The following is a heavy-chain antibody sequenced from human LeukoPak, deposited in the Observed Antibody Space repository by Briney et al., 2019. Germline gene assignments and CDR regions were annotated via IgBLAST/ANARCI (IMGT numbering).Heavy chain of an antibody. J-gene: IGHJ4*02. CDR3: ARGPHYYDSSGYYSHFDY. CDR1: GFTFSSYG. CDR2: ISYDGSNK. V-gene: IGHV3-30*19. Sequence: PGGSLRLSCAASGFTFSSYGMHWVRQAPGKGLEWVAVISYDGSNKYYADSVKGRFTISRDNSKNTLYLQMNSLRAEDTAVYYCARGPHYYDSSGYYSHFDYWGQGTLVTVSS. D-gene: IGHD3-22*01.